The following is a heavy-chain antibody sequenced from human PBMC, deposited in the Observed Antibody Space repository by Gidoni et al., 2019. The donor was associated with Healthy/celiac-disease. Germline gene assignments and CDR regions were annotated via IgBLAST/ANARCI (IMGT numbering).Heavy chain of an antibody. J-gene: IGHJ6*02. V-gene: IGHV3-48*03. CDR2: ISSSGSTI. Sequence: EVQLVESGGGLVQPGGSLRLSCAASGFTFSSYERNWVRQAPGQGLGWVSYISSSGSTIYYADSVKGRFTISRDNAKNSLYLQMNSLRAEDTAVYYCARDRSYCSGGSCSGWGGMDVWGQGTTVTVSS. CDR1: GFTFSSYE. CDR3: ARDRSYCSGGSCSGWGGMDV. D-gene: IGHD2-15*01.